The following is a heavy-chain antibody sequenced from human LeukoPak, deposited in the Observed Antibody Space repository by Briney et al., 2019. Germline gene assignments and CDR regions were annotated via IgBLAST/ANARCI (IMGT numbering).Heavy chain of an antibody. J-gene: IGHJ3*02. Sequence: ESLKISCKGSGYSFTSYWMGWVRRMPGKGLGLMGVIYPGYSDTRYSPSFQAKVTISADKPISTAYLQWSSLKASDTAMYYCARQKERWLQWNAFDIWGQGTMVTVSS. CDR2: IYPGYSDT. CDR3: ARQKERWLQWNAFDI. V-gene: IGHV5-51*01. D-gene: IGHD5-24*01. CDR1: GYSFTSYW.